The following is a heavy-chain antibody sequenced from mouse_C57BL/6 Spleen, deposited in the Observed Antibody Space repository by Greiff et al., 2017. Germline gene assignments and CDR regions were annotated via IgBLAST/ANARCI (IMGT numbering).Heavy chain of an antibody. CDR3: ARGNYGSSYGFAY. Sequence: VQLQQPGAELVRPGSSVKLSCKASGYTFTSYWMHWVKQRPIQGLEWIGNIDPSDSETHYNQKFKDKATLTVDKSSSTAYMQLSSLTSEDSAVYYCARGNYGSSYGFAYWGQGTLVTVSA. V-gene: IGHV1-52*01. CDR2: IDPSDSET. D-gene: IGHD1-1*01. CDR1: GYTFTSYW. J-gene: IGHJ3*01.